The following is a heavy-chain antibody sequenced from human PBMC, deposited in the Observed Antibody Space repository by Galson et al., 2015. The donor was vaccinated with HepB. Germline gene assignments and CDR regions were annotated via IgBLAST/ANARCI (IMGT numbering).Heavy chain of an antibody. D-gene: IGHD2-21*01. V-gene: IGHV5-51*01. J-gene: IGHJ3*02. CDR2: IYPGDSDT. CDR3: ALSYCGGDCFSRPSDAFDI. CDR1: GYSFTSYW. Sequence: QSGAEVKKPGESLRISCTASGYSFTSYWIGWVRQMPGKGLEWMGIIYPGDSDTRYSPSFQGQVTISADKSISTAYLQWSSLKASDTAMYYCALSYCGGDCFSRPSDAFDIWGQGTMIIVS.